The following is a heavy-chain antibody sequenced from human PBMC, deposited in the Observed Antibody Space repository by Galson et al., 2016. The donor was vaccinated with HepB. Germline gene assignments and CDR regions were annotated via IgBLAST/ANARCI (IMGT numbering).Heavy chain of an antibody. D-gene: IGHD3-10*01. Sequence: SLRLSCAASGFTFSNFGMHWVRQAPGKGLEWVAVISYDGSNKNYADSVKGRFTISRDSSRNTLYLEMTSLRAEDTAVYYCAKDPQIGDLPGGDGLDVWGQGTTVTVSS. CDR1: GFTFSNFG. J-gene: IGHJ6*02. V-gene: IGHV3-30*18. CDR3: AKDPQIGDLPGGDGLDV. CDR2: ISYDGSNK.